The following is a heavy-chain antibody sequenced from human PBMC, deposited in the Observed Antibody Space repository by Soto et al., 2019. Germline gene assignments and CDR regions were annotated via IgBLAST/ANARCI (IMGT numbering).Heavy chain of an antibody. CDR2: IYYSGST. CDR3: ARASFMTTVTPFGY. Sequence: PTDTLSVTSTVSGGRISSENYYWSWIRHPPGRGLEWIGYIYYSGSTYYNPSLKSRLTISVDTSKNQFSLRLNSVTAADTAVYYCARASFMTTVTPFGYWGQGSLFTVSS. J-gene: IGHJ4*02. V-gene: IGHV4-30-4*02. D-gene: IGHD4-17*01. CDR1: GGRISSENYY.